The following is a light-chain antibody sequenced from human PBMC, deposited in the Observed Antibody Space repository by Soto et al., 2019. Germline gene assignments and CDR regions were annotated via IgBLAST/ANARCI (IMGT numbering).Light chain of an antibody. CDR2: WAS. J-gene: IGKJ4*01. V-gene: IGKV4-1*01. CDR3: QQYYSTPLT. Sequence: DIVMNQSPASLAVSLGERATINCKSSQTVLYSSNNKNYLAWYQQKPGQPPKLLIYWASTRESGVPDRFSGSGSGTDFTLTISSLQAEDVAVYYCQQYYSTPLTFGGGTKVDIK. CDR1: QTVLYSSNNKNY.